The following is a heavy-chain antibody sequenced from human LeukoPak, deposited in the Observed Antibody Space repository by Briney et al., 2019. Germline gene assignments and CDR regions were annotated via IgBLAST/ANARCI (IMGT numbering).Heavy chain of an antibody. CDR2: IYYSGST. J-gene: IGHJ4*02. CDR1: GGSFSGYY. CDR3: ARGGSYYGY. Sequence: SETLSLTCAVYGGSFSGYYWSWLRQPPEKGLEWIGNIYYSGSTNYNPSLKSRVTISVDPSKNQFSLKLTSVTAADTAVYYCARGGSYYGYWGQGTLVTVSS. V-gene: IGHV4-59*01.